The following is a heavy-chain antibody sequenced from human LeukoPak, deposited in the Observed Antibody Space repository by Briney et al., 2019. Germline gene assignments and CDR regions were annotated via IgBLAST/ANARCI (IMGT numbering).Heavy chain of an antibody. CDR3: ALARSEYHYDMDV. J-gene: IGHJ6*02. V-gene: IGHV6-1*01. CDR2: TYYRSKWYN. Sequence: SQTLSLTCAISGDSVSSISVAWNWIRQSPSRGLEWLGRTYYRSKWYNEYAVSVKGRININPDPSKNQFSLQLNSVTPEDTAVYYCALARSEYHYDMDVWGQGTTVTVSS. CDR1: GDSVSSISVA.